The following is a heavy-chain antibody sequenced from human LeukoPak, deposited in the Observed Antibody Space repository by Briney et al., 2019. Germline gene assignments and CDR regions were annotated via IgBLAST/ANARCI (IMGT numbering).Heavy chain of an antibody. J-gene: IGHJ4*02. Sequence: PGGSLRLSCAASGFTFSSYGMHWVRQAPGKGLEWVAFIRYDGSNKYYADSVKGRFTISRDNSKNTLYLQMNSLRAEDTAVYYCAKDTYYDSSGYYFDYWGQGTLVTVSS. D-gene: IGHD3-22*01. CDR3: AKDTYYDSSGYYFDY. CDR2: IRYDGSNK. CDR1: GFTFSSYG. V-gene: IGHV3-30*02.